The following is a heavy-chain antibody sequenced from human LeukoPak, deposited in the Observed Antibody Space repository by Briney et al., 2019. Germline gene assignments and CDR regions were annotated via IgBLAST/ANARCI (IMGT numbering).Heavy chain of an antibody. CDR1: GGSFSGYY. J-gene: IGHJ4*02. CDR3: ARTGYYYDSSGYPPSY. CDR2: INHSGST. D-gene: IGHD3-22*01. V-gene: IGHV4-34*01. Sequence: SETLSLTCAVYGGSFSGYYWSWIRQPPGKGLEWIGEINHSGSTNYNPSLKSRVTISVDTSKNQFSLKLSSVTAADTAVYYCARTGYYYDSSGYPPSYWGQGTLVTVSP.